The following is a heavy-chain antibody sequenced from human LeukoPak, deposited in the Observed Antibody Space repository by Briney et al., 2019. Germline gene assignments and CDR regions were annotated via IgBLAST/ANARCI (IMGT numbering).Heavy chain of an antibody. CDR1: GFTFSNYM. V-gene: IGHV3-74*01. J-gene: IGHJ4*02. CDR3: ARHPY. CDR2: IKSDGITI. Sequence: GGSLRLSCAASGFTFSNYMMHWVRQAPGKGLVWVSRIKSDGITITYADSVKGRFTISRDNAKNTLYLQMNSLRAEDTAVYYCARHPYWGQGTLVTVSS.